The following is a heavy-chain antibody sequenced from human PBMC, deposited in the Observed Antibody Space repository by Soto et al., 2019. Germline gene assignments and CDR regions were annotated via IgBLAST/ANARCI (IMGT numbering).Heavy chain of an antibody. Sequence: QVQLVESGGGVVQPGRSLRLSCAASGFTFSSYAMHWVRQAPGKGLEWVAVISYDGSNKYYADSVKGRFTISRDNSKNTLYLQMSSLRAEDTAVYYCARARSGSSSWIYWYFDLWGRGTLVTVSS. CDR3: ARARSGSSSWIYWYFDL. CDR2: ISYDGSNK. D-gene: IGHD6-13*01. CDR1: GFTFSSYA. J-gene: IGHJ2*01. V-gene: IGHV3-30-3*01.